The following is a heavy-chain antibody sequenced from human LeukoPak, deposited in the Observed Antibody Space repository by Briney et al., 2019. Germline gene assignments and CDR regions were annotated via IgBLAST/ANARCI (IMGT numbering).Heavy chain of an antibody. CDR3: TRDSIWGSGTYGFDY. CDR2: INVGNDNA. D-gene: IGHD1-26*01. J-gene: IGHJ4*02. V-gene: IGHV1-3*01. Sequence: ASVKVSCKASGYTFTSYLIHWVRQAPGQRLEWMGWINVGNDNAKYSQNFQGRVTITRDTSASTAYMELTSLRSEDTAVYYCTRDSIWGSGTYGFDYWGQGAWSPSPQ. CDR1: GYTFTSYL.